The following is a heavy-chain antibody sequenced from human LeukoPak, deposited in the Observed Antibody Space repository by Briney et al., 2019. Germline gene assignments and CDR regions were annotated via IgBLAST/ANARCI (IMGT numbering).Heavy chain of an antibody. CDR3: ARGSRRLADFHY. Sequence: PSETLSLTCTVSGDSISSYYWSWIRQPPGKGLEWIGYIYYSGSTNYNPSLKSRVTISVDTSKNQFSLKLSSVTAADTAVYYCARGSRRLADFHYWGQGTLVTVSS. J-gene: IGHJ4*02. V-gene: IGHV4-59*08. CDR1: GDSISSYY. CDR2: IYYSGST. D-gene: IGHD1-26*01.